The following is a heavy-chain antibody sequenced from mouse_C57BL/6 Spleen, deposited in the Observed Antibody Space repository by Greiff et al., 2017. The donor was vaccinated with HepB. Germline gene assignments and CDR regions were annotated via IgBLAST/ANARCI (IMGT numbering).Heavy chain of an antibody. CDR3: ARDGDYYGSSFFDY. J-gene: IGHJ2*01. D-gene: IGHD1-1*01. CDR2: ISDGGSYT. CDR1: GFTFSSYA. V-gene: IGHV5-4*01. Sequence: EVMLVESGGGLVKPGGSLKLSCAASGFTFSSYAMSWVRQTPEKRLEWVATISDGGSYTYYPDNVKGRFTISRDNATNNLYLQMSHLKSEDTAMYYCARDGDYYGSSFFDYWGQGTTLTVSS.